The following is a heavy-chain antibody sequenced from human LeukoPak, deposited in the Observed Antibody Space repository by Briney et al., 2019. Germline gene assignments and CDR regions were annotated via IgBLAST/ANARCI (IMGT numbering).Heavy chain of an antibody. CDR1: GGSFSGYY. CDR2: IKHSGST. CDR3: ARLAAAGTALDY. D-gene: IGHD6-13*01. Sequence: PSETLSLTCAVYGGSFSGYYWSWIRQPPGKGLEWIGEIKHSGSTNYNPSLKSRVTISVDTSKNQFSLKLSSVTAADTAVYYCARLAAAGTALDYWGQGTLVTVSS. J-gene: IGHJ4*02. V-gene: IGHV4-34*01.